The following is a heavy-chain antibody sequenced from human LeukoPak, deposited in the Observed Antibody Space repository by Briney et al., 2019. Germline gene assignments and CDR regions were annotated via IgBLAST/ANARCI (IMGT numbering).Heavy chain of an antibody. V-gene: IGHV3-7*01. CDR3: ARDPPDPPHITMVRGVHQPYDY. Sequence: GGSLRLSCTASGFTFSSYWMSWVRQAPGKGLEWVANIKQDGSEKYYVDSVKGRFTISRDNAKNSLYLQMNSLRAEDTAVYYCARDPPDPPHITMVRGVHQPYDYWSQGTLVTVSS. CDR1: GFTFSSYW. D-gene: IGHD3-10*01. CDR2: IKQDGSEK. J-gene: IGHJ4*02.